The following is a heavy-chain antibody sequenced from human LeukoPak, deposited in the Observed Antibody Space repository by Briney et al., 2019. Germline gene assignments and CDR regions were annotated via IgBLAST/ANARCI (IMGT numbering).Heavy chain of an antibody. J-gene: IGHJ3*02. CDR1: GYTFTSYG. Sequence: GASVKVSFKASGYTFTSYGISWVGQAPGQGREGMGWISAYNGNTNYAQKLQGRVTMTTDTSTSTAYMELRSLRSDDTAVYYCARDWSNAFDIWGQGTMVTVSS. CDR3: ARDWSNAFDI. D-gene: IGHD2-8*02. V-gene: IGHV1-18*01. CDR2: ISAYNGNT.